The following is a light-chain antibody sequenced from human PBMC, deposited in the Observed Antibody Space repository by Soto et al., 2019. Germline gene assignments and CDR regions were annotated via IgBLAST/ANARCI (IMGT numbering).Light chain of an antibody. V-gene: IGKV3-11*01. CDR1: QSINTY. CDR3: QQRSNWPPIT. Sequence: ENVLTQSPATLSLSPGEGATLSCRASQSINTYLAWYQQKPGQAPRLLIYGASNRATGIPARFSGSGSGTDFTLIISSLEPEDFAVYYCQQRSNWPPITFGQGTRLEIK. J-gene: IGKJ5*01. CDR2: GAS.